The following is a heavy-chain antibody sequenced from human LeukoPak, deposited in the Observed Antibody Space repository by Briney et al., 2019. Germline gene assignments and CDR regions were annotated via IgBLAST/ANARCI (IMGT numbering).Heavy chain of an antibody. J-gene: IGHJ6*02. Sequence: SVKVSCKASGGTFSSYAISWVRQAPGQGLEWMGGIIPIFGTANYAQKFQGRDTITADESTSTAYMELSSLRSEDTAVYYCARWPLIAVAGTYYYYGMDVWGQGTTVTVSS. CDR3: ARWPLIAVAGTYYYYGMDV. V-gene: IGHV1-69*13. CDR1: GGTFSSYA. D-gene: IGHD6-19*01. CDR2: IIPIFGTA.